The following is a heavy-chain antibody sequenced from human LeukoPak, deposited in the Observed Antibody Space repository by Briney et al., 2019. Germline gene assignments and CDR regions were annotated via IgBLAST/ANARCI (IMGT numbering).Heavy chain of an antibody. CDR3: ASLAYCGGDCYPNYYYGTDV. Sequence: SETLSLTCTVSGDSFSGVKDYWAWIRQPPGKGLEWIVEINHRGSTNYHPSLKSRVTISIDTSKNQFSLKLSSVTAADTAVYYCASLAYCGGDCYPNYYYGTDVWGQGTTVTVSS. CDR2: INHRGST. J-gene: IGHJ6*02. D-gene: IGHD2-21*02. V-gene: IGHV4-34*01. CDR1: GDSFSGVKDY.